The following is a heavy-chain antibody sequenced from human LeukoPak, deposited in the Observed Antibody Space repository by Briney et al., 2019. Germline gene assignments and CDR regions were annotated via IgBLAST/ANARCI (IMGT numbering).Heavy chain of an antibody. V-gene: IGHV3-23*01. CDR2: IGGSGGST. D-gene: IGHD3-22*01. J-gene: IGHJ4*02. Sequence: GGSLRLSCAASGFTFSSYAMSWVRQAPGKGLEWVSAIGGSGGSTYYADSVKGRFTISRDNSKNTLYLQMNSLRAEDTAVYYCAKVQRYYYDSSGYNDYWGQGTLVTVSS. CDR1: GFTFSSYA. CDR3: AKVQRYYYDSSGYNDY.